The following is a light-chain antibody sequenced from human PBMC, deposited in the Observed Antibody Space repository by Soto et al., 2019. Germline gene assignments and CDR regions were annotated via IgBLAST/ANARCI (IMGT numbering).Light chain of an antibody. CDR1: SSDVGGYNY. V-gene: IGLV2-11*01. Sequence: QSVLTQPRSVSGSPGQSVTISCTGTSSDVGGYNYVSWYQQHPGKAPELMIYDVSKRPSGVPDRFSGSKSGNTASLTISGLQAEDEADYYCCSYAGSYTYVFGTGTKVT. J-gene: IGLJ1*01. CDR2: DVS. CDR3: CSYAGSYTYV.